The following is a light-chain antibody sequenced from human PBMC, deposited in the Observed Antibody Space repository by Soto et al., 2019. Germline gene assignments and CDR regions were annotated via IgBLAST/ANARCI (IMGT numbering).Light chain of an antibody. V-gene: IGKV3-20*01. CDR2: GES. CDR1: QSVSSSY. Sequence: EIVLTQSPGTLSLSPGERATLSCRASQSVSSSYLAWYQQKPGQAPRLLIYGESSRATGIPDRFSGSGSGTDFTLTISRLEPEDVAVYYCQQRIIFGPGTKVDIK. J-gene: IGKJ3*01. CDR3: QQRII.